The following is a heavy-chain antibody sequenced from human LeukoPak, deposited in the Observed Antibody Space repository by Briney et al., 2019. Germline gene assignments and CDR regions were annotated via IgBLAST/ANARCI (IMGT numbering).Heavy chain of an antibody. V-gene: IGHV4-59*08. J-gene: IGHJ4*02. D-gene: IGHD2/OR15-2a*01. CDR1: GASVSGDY. CDR2: IYVSGNS. CDR3: ARHPFSSPFDH. Sequence: KPSETLSLTCTVSGASVSGDYWSWIRQPPGKGLEWIGYIYVSGNSDYNPSLKSRVSISLDTSKNQVSLTLTSVTAADTAVYYCARHPFSSPFDHWGQGTLVAVSS.